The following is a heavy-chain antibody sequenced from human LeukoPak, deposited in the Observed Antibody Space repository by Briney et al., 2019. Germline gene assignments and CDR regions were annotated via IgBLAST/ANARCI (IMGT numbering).Heavy chain of an antibody. Sequence: SQTLSLTCTVSGGSISSGGYYWSWIRQPPGKGLEWIGYIYHSGSTYYNPSLKSRVTISVDTSKNQFSLKLSSVTAADTAVYYCARVLRSTSSNWFDPWGQGTLVTVSS. V-gene: IGHV4-30-2*01. D-gene: IGHD2-2*01. CDR1: GGSISSGGYY. CDR2: IYHSGST. CDR3: ARVLRSTSSNWFDP. J-gene: IGHJ5*02.